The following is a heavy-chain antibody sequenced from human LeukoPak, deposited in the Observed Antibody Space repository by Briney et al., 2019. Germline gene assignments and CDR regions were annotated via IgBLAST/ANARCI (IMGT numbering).Heavy chain of an antibody. CDR1: GVSISGHY. CDR3: ARLLDNDSSGDPDTFDM. V-gene: IGHV4-59*11. D-gene: IGHD3-22*01. CDR2: VYYSGRT. Sequence: PSETLSLTCTVSGVSISGHYWSWIRQPQGNGLEWNGFVYYSGRTRYNPSLHSRVTISADTSKNHLSLKLTSVTAADTAVYYCARLLDNDSSGDPDTFDMWGQGIKVTVSS. J-gene: IGHJ3*02.